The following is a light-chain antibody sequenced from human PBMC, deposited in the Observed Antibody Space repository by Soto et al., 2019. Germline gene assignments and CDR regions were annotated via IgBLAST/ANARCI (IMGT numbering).Light chain of an antibody. V-gene: IGKV3-20*01. CDR3: KQHGSSPPYT. CDR2: GAY. J-gene: IGKJ2*01. CDR1: QSVNTNN. Sequence: EVVLTQSPGTLSLSPGERATRSCRASQSVNTNNLAWNQQKPGQAPSLLIYGAYSRATGIPDRFSGSGSGADFTLTISSLEHEDFALYYFKQHGSSPPYTFGQGTKVDIK.